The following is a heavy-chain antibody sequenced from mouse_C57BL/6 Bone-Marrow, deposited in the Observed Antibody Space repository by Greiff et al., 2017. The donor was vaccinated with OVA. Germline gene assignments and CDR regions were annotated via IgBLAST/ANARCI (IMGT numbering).Heavy chain of an antibody. Sequence: VKLMESGAELARPGASVKLSCKASGYTFTSYGISWVKQRTGQGLEWIGEIYPRSGNTYYNEKFKGKATLTADKSSSTAYMELRSLTSEDSAVYFCLYGNVLYAMDYWGQGTSVTVSS. CDR2: IYPRSGNT. V-gene: IGHV1-81*01. D-gene: IGHD2-10*02. J-gene: IGHJ4*01. CDR3: LYGNVLYAMDY. CDR1: GYTFTSYG.